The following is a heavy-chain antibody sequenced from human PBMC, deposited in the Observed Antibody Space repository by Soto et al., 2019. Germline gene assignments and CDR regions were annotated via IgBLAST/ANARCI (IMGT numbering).Heavy chain of an antibody. V-gene: IGHV1-8*01. Sequence: ASVKVSCKASGYTFTSYDINWVRQATGQGLEYLGWMNPNSGNTAYVQKFRGRVTMTWDTSITTAYMELSSLRSEDTAVYFCARGIKYGAYSRWFAPWGQGTLVTVSS. J-gene: IGHJ5*02. CDR2: MNPNSGNT. CDR3: ARGIKYGAYSRWFAP. D-gene: IGHD4-17*01. CDR1: GYTFTSYD.